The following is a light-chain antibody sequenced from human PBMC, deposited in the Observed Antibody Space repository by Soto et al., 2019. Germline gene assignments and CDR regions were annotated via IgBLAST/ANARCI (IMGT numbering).Light chain of an antibody. CDR3: CSYAGSKNLV. J-gene: IGLJ2*01. CDR1: SSDVGTYNY. V-gene: IGLV2-8*01. CDR2: EVS. Sequence: QSALTQPPSASGSPGQSVTISCTGSSSDVGTYNYVSWYQQHPGKAPKLMIYEVSKRSSGVPDRFSGSKSGNTASLTVSGLQAEDEADYYCCSYAGSKNLVFGGGTKLTVL.